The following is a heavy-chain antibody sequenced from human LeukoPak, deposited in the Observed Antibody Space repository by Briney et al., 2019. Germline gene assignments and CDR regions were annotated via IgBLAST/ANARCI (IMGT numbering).Heavy chain of an antibody. CDR1: GFTFSHYA. V-gene: IGHV3-30-3*01. CDR2: ILYDGSNE. D-gene: IGHD6-6*01. Sequence: GGSLRLSCAASGFTFSHYAIHWVRQAPGKGLEWVALILYDGSNEYYADSVKGRFSISRDNSKNTLYLQMNSLRAEDTAVYYCAKEAPRIAALFPDWGQGTLVTVSS. CDR3: AKEAPRIAALFPD. J-gene: IGHJ4*02.